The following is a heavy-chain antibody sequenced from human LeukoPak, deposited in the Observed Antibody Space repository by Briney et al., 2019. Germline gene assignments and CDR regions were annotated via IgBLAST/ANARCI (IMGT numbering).Heavy chain of an antibody. CDR2: MNPNSGNT. J-gene: IGHJ4*02. V-gene: IGHV1-8*01. CDR1: GYTFTSYD. Sequence: ASVKVSCKASGYTFTSYDINWVRQATGQGLEWMGWMNPNSGNTGYAQKFQGRVTMTRNTSISTAYMELSSLRSEDTAVYYCARGDYYDSSGYYNFDYWGQGTLVTVSP. D-gene: IGHD3-22*01. CDR3: ARGDYYDSSGYYNFDY.